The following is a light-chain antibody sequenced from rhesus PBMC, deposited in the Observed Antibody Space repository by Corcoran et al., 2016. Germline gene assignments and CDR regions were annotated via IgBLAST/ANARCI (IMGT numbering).Light chain of an antibody. J-gene: IGKJ4*01. CDR2: FAS. CDR1: QAISSY. V-gene: IGKV1-37*01. Sequence: DIQMTQSPSSLSASIGDRVTIPCRASQAISSYLAWYQQKPGNAPKPLIYFASTLHYGVPSRFSGSGSRTECTLTISSLQPEDFATYDCQQYNSDPLTFGGGAKVEIK. CDR3: QQYNSDPLT.